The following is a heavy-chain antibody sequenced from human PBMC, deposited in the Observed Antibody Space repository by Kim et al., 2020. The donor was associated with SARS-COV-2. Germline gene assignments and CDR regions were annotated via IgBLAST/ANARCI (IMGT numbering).Heavy chain of an antibody. V-gene: IGHV3-30*07. D-gene: IGHD3-16*01. CDR3: ARDAGSYYYYSMDV. Sequence: ADSVKGRFTISRDNSRNTVHLQMTSLRVDDTAVYYCARDAGSYYYYSMDVWGPGTTVTVS. J-gene: IGHJ6*02.